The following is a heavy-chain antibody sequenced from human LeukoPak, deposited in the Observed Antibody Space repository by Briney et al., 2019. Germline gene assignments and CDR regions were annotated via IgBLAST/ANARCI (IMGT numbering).Heavy chain of an antibody. V-gene: IGHV3-23*01. D-gene: IGHD4-17*01. Sequence: PGRSLRLSCPASGFTVSSYAMTSVRHHPGNGLELLTAIGYSAGDTYYADSVKGRFTISRDNSMNTLYLQMSSLRADDTALYYCAKDDDGHHHGVDHWGQGTLVTVSS. CDR2: IGYSAGDT. J-gene: IGHJ4*02. CDR3: AKDDDGHHHGVDH. CDR1: GFTVSSYA.